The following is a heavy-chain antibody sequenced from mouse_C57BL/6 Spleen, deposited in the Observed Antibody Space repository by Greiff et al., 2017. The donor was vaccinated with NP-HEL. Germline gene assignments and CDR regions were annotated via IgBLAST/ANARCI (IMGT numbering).Heavy chain of an antibody. Sequence: QVQLKESGTELVKPGASVKLSCKASGYTFTSYWMHWVKQRPGQGLEWIGNINPSNGGTNYNEKFKSKATLTVDKSSSTAYMQLSSLTSEDSAVYYCARGLRVFFFDYWGQGTTLTVSS. D-gene: IGHD2-4*01. CDR2: INPSNGGT. V-gene: IGHV1-53*01. J-gene: IGHJ2*01. CDR3: ARGLRVFFFDY. CDR1: GYTFTSYW.